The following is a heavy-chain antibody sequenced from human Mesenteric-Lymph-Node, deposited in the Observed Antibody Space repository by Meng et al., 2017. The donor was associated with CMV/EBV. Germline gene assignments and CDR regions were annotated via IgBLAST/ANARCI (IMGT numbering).Heavy chain of an antibody. Sequence: GESLKISCAASGFIFSSYSMNWVRQAPGKGLEWVSSISSSSSYIYYADSVKGRFTISRDNAKNSLYLQMNSLRADDTAVYYCARDPSYYYDINGPPLLYGMDVWGQGTTVTVSS. J-gene: IGHJ6*02. V-gene: IGHV3-21*01. CDR2: ISSSSSYI. CDR3: ARDPSYYYDINGPPLLYGMDV. CDR1: GFIFSSYS. D-gene: IGHD3-22*01.